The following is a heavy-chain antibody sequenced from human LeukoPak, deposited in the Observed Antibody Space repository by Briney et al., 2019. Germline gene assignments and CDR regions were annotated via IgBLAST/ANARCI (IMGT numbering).Heavy chain of an antibody. CDR1: GDSIRSTAHY. CDR2: IFRDGAF. Sequence: SGTLSLTCLVSGDSIRSTAHYWGWIRQPPGKGLEWLGSIFRDGAFYYNPSLKSRITMSVDTSNNEFSLRLRSVTAADTAMYYCARHRYFYASWTDYWGQGILVTVSS. V-gene: IGHV4-39*01. J-gene: IGHJ4*02. D-gene: IGHD3-10*01. CDR3: ARHRYFYASWTDY.